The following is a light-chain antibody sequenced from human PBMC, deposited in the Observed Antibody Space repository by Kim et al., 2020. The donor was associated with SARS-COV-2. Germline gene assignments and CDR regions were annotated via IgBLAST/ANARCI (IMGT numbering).Light chain of an antibody. J-gene: IGKJ5*01. Sequence: SPGEKAPPSLQAQRGSTSNLLARLQEEPGQAPRLLIYIASSRATGIPDRFSGSGSGTEFTLTISRLEPEDFAVYYCHQYGSPPSTFGQGTRLEIK. CDR1: RGSTSNL. CDR3: HQYGSPPST. V-gene: IGKV3-20*01. CDR2: IAS.